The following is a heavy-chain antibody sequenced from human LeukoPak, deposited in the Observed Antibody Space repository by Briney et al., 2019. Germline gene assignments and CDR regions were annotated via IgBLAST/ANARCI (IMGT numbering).Heavy chain of an antibody. V-gene: IGHV3-23*01. CDR2: ISGSGGST. J-gene: IGHJ5*01. CDR1: GFTFSSYA. CDR3: AKADYCSGTTCYPPPMDDS. Sequence: PGGSLRLSCAASGFTFSSYAMSWVRQAPGKGLGWVSAISGSGGSTYYADSVKGRFTISRDNAKNSLHLKMNGLRAEDTAVYYCAKADYCSGTTCYPPPMDDSWGQGTLVTVSS. D-gene: IGHD2-2*01.